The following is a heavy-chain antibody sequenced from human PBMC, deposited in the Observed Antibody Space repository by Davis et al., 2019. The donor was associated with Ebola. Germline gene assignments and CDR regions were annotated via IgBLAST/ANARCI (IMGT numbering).Heavy chain of an antibody. CDR1: GFIFSNCA. D-gene: IGHD1-1*01. CDR3: ARWRNSTGRFDC. CDR2: IKQDGSEK. J-gene: IGHJ4*02. V-gene: IGHV3-7*01. Sequence: GESLKISCAASGFIFSNCAMYWVRQAPGKGLEWVANIKQDGSEKYYVDSVKGRFTISRDNAEKSLYLQMNSLRVEDTAVYYCARWRNSTGRFDCWGQGTPVTVFS.